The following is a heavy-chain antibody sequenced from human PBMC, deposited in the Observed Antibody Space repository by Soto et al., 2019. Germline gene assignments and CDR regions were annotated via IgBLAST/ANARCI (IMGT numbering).Heavy chain of an antibody. D-gene: IGHD2-21*02. CDR2: VHNSGST. Sequence: PETLSLTCTVSGGSLSSHSRCWFRQPPGKRLEWIGYVHNSGSTNYNPSLKSRVTTAVDTSKNQFSLRLSSVTAADTAVYYCARHVYEFDNGDNNWFDSWGQG. CDR1: GGSLSSHS. J-gene: IGHJ5*01. CDR3: ARHVYEFDNGDNNWFDS. V-gene: IGHV4-59*08.